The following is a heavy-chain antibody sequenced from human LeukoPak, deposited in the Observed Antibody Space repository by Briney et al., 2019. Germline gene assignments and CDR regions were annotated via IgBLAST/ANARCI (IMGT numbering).Heavy chain of an antibody. V-gene: IGHV4-59*01. CDR3: ATLTGGDDAFDI. D-gene: IGHD4-23*01. CDR2: IYHSGST. CDR1: GGSMSSYY. Sequence: PSETLSLTCCVSGGSMSSYYWSWIRQSPGKGLEWIGYIYHSGSTDYNSSLKSRVTISEDTSKKQFSLKVSSVTAADTAVYYCATLTGGDDAFDIWGQGTMVTVSS. J-gene: IGHJ3*02.